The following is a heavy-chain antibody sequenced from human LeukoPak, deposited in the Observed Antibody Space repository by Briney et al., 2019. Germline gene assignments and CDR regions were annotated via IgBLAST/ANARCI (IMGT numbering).Heavy chain of an antibody. CDR3: ARVGKERNYDYVWGSYRLPYYFDY. CDR2: IYYSGST. Sequence: SETLSLTCTVSGGSISSYYWSWIRQPPGKGLEWIGYIYYSGSTNYNPSLKSRVTISVDTSKNQFSLKLSSVTAADTAVYYCARVGKERNYDYVWGSYRLPYYFDYWGQGTLVTVSS. V-gene: IGHV4-59*12. CDR1: GGSISSYY. D-gene: IGHD3-16*02. J-gene: IGHJ4*02.